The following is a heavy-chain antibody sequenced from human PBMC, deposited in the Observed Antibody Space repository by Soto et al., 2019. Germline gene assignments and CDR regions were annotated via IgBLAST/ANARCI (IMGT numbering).Heavy chain of an antibody. J-gene: IGHJ6*02. Sequence: GGSLRLSCGACGFTFRKYAMTLVRQAPGKGVEWVSTVAYNGDTYSPDSVKGRFTISRDNSRNTVTLQMTSLRAEDTAVYYCAKQRRDGQYLLIFGRGKDVWGQGTPVTVSS. V-gene: IGHV3-23*01. D-gene: IGHD3-3*01. CDR2: VAYNGDT. CDR1: GFTFRKYA. CDR3: AKQRRDGQYLLIFGRGKDV.